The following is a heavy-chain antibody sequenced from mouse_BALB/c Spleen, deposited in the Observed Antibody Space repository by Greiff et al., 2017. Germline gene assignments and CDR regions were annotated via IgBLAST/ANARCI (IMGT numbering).Heavy chain of an antibody. Sequence: VQLKESGGGLVQPGGSLRLSCATSGFTFTDYYMSWVRQPPGKALEWLGFIRNKANGYTTEYSASVKGRFTISRDNSQSILYLQMNTLRAEDSATYYCARDTRYYFDYWGQGTTLTVSS. J-gene: IGHJ2*01. V-gene: IGHV7-3*02. CDR1: GFTFTDYY. CDR2: IRNKANGYTT. CDR3: ARDTRYYFDY.